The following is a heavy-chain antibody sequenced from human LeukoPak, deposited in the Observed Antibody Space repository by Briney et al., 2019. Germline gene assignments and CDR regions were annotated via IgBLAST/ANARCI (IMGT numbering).Heavy chain of an antibody. Sequence: SVKVSCKASGGTFSSYAISWVRQAPGQGLEWMGGIIPIFGTANYAQKFQGRVTMTRDTSTSTVYMELSSLRSEDTAVYYCARGIEYYDILTGYEPPDYWGQGTLVTVSS. CDR2: IIPIFGTA. V-gene: IGHV1-69*05. CDR1: GGTFSSYA. J-gene: IGHJ4*02. D-gene: IGHD3-9*01. CDR3: ARGIEYYDILTGYEPPDY.